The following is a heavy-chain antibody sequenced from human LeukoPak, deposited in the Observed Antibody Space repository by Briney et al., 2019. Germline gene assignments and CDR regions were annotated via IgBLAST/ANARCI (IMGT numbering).Heavy chain of an antibody. V-gene: IGHV1-46*01. Sequence: ASVKVSCKASGYTFTSYYMHWVRQAPGQGLEWMGIINPSGGSTSYAQKFQGRVTMTRDTSTSTVYMELSSLRSEDTAVYYCARDEKVHSGSYYNPPDYWGQGTLVTVSS. J-gene: IGHJ4*02. CDR3: ARDEKVHSGSYYNPPDY. CDR1: GYTFTSYY. D-gene: IGHD3-10*01. CDR2: INPSGGST.